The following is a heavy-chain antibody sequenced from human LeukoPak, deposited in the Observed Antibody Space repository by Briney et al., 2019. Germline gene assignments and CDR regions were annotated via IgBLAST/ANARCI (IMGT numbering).Heavy chain of an antibody. D-gene: IGHD3-3*01. V-gene: IGHV4-34*01. CDR1: GGSFSGYY. CDR3: ARGDDPPLAAFDI. J-gene: IGHJ3*02. CDR2: IYHSGST. Sequence: PSETLSLTCAVYGGSFSGYYWSWIRQPPGKGLEWIGEIYHSGSTNYNPSLKSRVTISVDKSKNQFSLKRSSVTAADTAVYYCARGDDPPLAAFDIWGQGTMVTVSS.